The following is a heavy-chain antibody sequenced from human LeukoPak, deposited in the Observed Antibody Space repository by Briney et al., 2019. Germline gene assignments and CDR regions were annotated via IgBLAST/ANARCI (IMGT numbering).Heavy chain of an antibody. D-gene: IGHD3-22*01. CDR1: GFTFSSYW. CDR3: ARGGYDSSGYRIEDY. V-gene: IGHV3-7*01. Sequence: GGSLRLSCAASGFTFSSYWMTWVRQAPGKGLEWVANIKQDGSEKYYVDSVKGRFTISRDNAKNSLYLQMNSLRAEDTAVYYCARGGYDSSGYRIEDYRGQGTLVTVSS. J-gene: IGHJ4*02. CDR2: IKQDGSEK.